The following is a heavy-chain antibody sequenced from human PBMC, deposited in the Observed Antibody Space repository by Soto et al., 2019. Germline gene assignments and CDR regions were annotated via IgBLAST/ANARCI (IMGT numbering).Heavy chain of an antibody. CDR1: GWSFSDYS. CDR3: ARVRHKAATFRDYYYGLDA. V-gene: IGHV4-34*01. D-gene: IGHD2-15*01. J-gene: IGHJ6*02. Sequence: XETLSLTCAVYGWSFSDYSWNWIRQPPGKGLEWIGEINHSGSTNYNPSLKSRVTVSVDTSKNQFSLKLSSVTAADTAVYYCARVRHKAATFRDYYYGLDAWGQGATVTVSS. CDR2: INHSGST.